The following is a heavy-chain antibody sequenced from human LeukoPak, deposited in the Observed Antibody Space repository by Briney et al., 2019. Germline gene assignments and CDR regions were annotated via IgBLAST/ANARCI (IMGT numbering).Heavy chain of an antibody. CDR1: GFTFSSYS. Sequence: GGSLRLSCAASGFTFSSYSMNWVRQAPGKGLEWVSSNIYYADSVKGRFTISRDNAKNSLYLQMNSLRAEDTAIYYCARVERGYNLILRKDYYCYMDVWGKGTTVTVSS. CDR3: ARVERGYNLILRKDYYCYMDV. J-gene: IGHJ6*03. V-gene: IGHV3-21*01. CDR2: NI. D-gene: IGHD5-24*01.